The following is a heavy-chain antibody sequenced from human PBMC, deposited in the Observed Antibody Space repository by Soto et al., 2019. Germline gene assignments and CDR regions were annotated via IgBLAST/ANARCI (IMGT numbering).Heavy chain of an antibody. CDR2: LYWDDDK. CDR1: GLSLRTTGVG. D-gene: IGHD2-21*02. V-gene: IGHV2-5*02. CDR3: VQSWCGGDCLDIYSSHAYYGVDV. Sequence: QITLKESGPPLVKSTQTLTLTCTVSGLSLRTTGVGVSWVRRPPGKALEWLALLYWDDDKRYSPSLKNRLTITKDISEKLVVPTMTNMDTVDTATYYGVQSWCGGDCLDIYSSHAYYGVDVWGQWTAVTVSS. J-gene: IGHJ6*02.